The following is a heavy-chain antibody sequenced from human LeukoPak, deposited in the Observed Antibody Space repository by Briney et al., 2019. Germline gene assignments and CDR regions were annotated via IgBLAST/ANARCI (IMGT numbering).Heavy chain of an antibody. D-gene: IGHD3-3*01. CDR1: GHTLTELS. CDR2: FDPEEGET. V-gene: IGHV1-24*01. CDR3: ARESTVDFWSLTEVYYMDV. Sequence: ASVKVSCKVSGHTLTELSMHWVRQTPEKGLEWMGGFDPEEGETIYAHTFQGRVTMTEDTSTDTAYMELRSLRSDDTAVYYCARESTVDFWSLTEVYYMDVWGKGTTVTVSS. J-gene: IGHJ6*03.